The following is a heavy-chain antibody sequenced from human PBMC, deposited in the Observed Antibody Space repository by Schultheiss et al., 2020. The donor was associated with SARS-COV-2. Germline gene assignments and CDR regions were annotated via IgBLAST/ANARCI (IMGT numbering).Heavy chain of an antibody. Sequence: SETLSLTCTVSGGSISSYYWSWIRQPPGKGLEWIGSIYYSGSTYYNPSLKSRVTISVDTSKNQFSLKLSSVTAADTAVYYCARAPRSYYGSGSRYYFDYWGQGTLVTVSS. CDR2: IYYSGST. CDR1: GGSISSYY. D-gene: IGHD3-10*01. CDR3: ARAPRSYYGSGSRYYFDY. V-gene: IGHV4-59*01. J-gene: IGHJ4*02.